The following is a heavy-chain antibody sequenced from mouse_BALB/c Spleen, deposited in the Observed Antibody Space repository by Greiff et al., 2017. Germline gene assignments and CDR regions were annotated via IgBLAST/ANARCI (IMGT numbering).Heavy chain of an antibody. V-gene: IGHV3-8*02. J-gene: IGHJ3*01. CDR1: GDSLTSGY. CDR2: ISYSGST. Sequence: EVQLVESGPSLVKPPQTLSLTCSVTGDSLTSGYWNWIRKFPGNKLEYMVYISYSGSTYYNPSLKSRISITRDTSKNQYYLQLNSVTTEDTATYYCARSYDGYFWFAYWGQGTLVTVSA. D-gene: IGHD2-3*01. CDR3: ARSYDGYFWFAY.